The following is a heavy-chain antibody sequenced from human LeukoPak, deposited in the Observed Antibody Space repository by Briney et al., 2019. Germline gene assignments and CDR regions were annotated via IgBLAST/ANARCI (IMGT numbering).Heavy chain of an antibody. Sequence: ASVKVSCKASGYTFTGYYMHWVRQAPGQGLEWMGWINPNSGNTGYAQKFQGRVTMTRNTSISTAYMELSSLRSEDTAVYYCARAVTTADDAFDIWGQGTMVTVSS. CDR1: GYTFTGYY. J-gene: IGHJ3*02. V-gene: IGHV1-8*02. D-gene: IGHD4-11*01. CDR2: INPNSGNT. CDR3: ARAVTTADDAFDI.